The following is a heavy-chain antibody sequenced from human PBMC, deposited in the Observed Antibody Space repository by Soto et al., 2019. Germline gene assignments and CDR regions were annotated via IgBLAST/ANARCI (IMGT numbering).Heavy chain of an antibody. CDR3: ARVGINKAKDFSWGYYNWLDT. CDR1: GYSVISYY. CDR2: NDPSDGYT. J-gene: IGHJ5*02. Sequence: QVPLVQSGAEVKKPGASVNVSCKASGYSVISYYLHWVRQDHGQGLEWHGINDPSDGYTFYAEKFQGTLTMTSETSTSTVLMEVPTLESGDTAIYFCARVGINKAKDFSWGYYNWLDTGGQGTLV. D-gene: IGHD2-15*01. V-gene: IGHV1-46*01.